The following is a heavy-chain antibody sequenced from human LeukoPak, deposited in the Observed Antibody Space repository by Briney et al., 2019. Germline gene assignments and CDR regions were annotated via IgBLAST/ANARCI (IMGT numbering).Heavy chain of an antibody. Sequence: GGPLRLSCAASGFTFSSYTMNWVRQAPGKGLEFVSSISDTGHTKYYADTVKGRFTISRDNAENSLYLQMNSLRDEDTAVYFCVGWDSRGYWGQGTLVTVSS. CDR1: GFTFSSYT. D-gene: IGHD6-19*01. CDR3: VGWDSRGY. CDR2: ISDTGHTK. J-gene: IGHJ4*02. V-gene: IGHV3-21*01.